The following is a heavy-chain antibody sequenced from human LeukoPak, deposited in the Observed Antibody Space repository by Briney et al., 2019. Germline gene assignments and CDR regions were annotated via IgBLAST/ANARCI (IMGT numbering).Heavy chain of an antibody. CDR1: GGSISSYY. Sequence: PSETLSLTCTVSGGSISSYYWSWIRQPAGKGLEWIGRIYTSGSTNYNPSLKSRVTMSADTSKNQFSLKLSSVTAADTAVYYCARDFRQQQLEKGFYYYYYYMDVWGKGTTVTISS. V-gene: IGHV4-4*07. CDR2: IYTSGST. J-gene: IGHJ6*03. CDR3: ARDFRQQQLEKGFYYYYYYMDV. D-gene: IGHD6-13*01.